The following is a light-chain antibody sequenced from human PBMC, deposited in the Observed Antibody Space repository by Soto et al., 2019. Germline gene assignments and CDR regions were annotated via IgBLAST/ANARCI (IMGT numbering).Light chain of an antibody. CDR1: QSVGSK. J-gene: IGKJ4*01. Sequence: ETVMTQSPVTLSVSLGERAALSCRASQSVGSKLAWYQQKPGQAPRLLMYDASTRATDIPARFSGSGSWTEFTLTISSLQSEDFAVYYCQQYNSWPLTFGGGTKVEIK. CDR3: QQYNSWPLT. V-gene: IGKV3-15*01. CDR2: DAS.